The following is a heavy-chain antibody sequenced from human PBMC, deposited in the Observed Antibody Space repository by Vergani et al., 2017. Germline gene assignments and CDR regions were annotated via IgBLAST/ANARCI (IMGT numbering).Heavy chain of an antibody. Sequence: QVQLVESGGGVVQPGRSLRLSCAASGFIFSSYGIHWVRQAPGKGLEWVAVISYDGSYKYYADSVKGRFTISRDNPKITLYLQMNSLRAEDTALYYCAKSASYYDSSGYYYFDYWGQGTLVTVSS. CDR1: GFIFSSYG. CDR3: AKSASYYDSSGYYYFDY. V-gene: IGHV3-30*18. CDR2: ISYDGSYK. D-gene: IGHD3-22*01. J-gene: IGHJ4*02.